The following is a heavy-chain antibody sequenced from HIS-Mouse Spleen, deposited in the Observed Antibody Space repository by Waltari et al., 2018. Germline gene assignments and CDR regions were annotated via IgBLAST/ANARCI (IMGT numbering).Heavy chain of an antibody. J-gene: IGHJ4*02. V-gene: IGHV1-2*02. CDR1: GYTFTGYY. Sequence: QEQLVQSGAEVQNPGASVKVSCKASGYTFTGYYMHWLRQAPGQGLEWIGWINPNSGGTNYAQKFQGRVTMTRDTSISTAYMELSRLRSDDTAVYYCARDNIRWQQLVDYWGQGTLVTVSS. D-gene: IGHD6-13*01. CDR2: INPNSGGT. CDR3: ARDNIRWQQLVDY.